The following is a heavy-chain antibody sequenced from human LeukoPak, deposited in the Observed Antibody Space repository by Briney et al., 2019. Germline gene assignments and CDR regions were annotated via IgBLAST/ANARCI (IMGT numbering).Heavy chain of an antibody. CDR1: GYSISSGYY. V-gene: IGHV4-4*07. CDR3: ARGSLTYYYDSSGYYYYYYYMDV. D-gene: IGHD3-22*01. Sequence: SETLSLTCTVSGYSISSGYYWGWIRQPAGKGLEWIGRIYTSGSTNYNPSLKSRVTMSVDTSKNQFSLKLSSVTAADTAVYYCARGSLTYYYDSSGYYYYYYYMDVWGKGTTVTISS. J-gene: IGHJ6*03. CDR2: IYTSGST.